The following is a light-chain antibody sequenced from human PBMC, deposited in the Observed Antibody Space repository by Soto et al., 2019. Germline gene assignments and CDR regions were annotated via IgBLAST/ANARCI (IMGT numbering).Light chain of an antibody. CDR3: CSYAGSYTNV. J-gene: IGLJ1*01. Sequence: QSALTQPRSVSGSPGQSVTISCTGTSSDVGGYKYVSWYQQHPGKAPKLMIYDVSKRPSGVPYRFSGSKSVNTASLTISGLQAEDEADYYCCSYAGSYTNVFGTGTQLTVL. CDR1: SSDVGGYKY. V-gene: IGLV2-11*01. CDR2: DVS.